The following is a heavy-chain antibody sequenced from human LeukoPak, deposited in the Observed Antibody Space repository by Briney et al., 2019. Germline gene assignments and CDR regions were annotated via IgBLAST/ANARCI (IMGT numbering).Heavy chain of an antibody. V-gene: IGHV1-18*01. J-gene: IGHJ4*02. CDR1: GHTFTSYD. CDR3: AREMATIVNQFDY. Sequence: ASVKVSCKASGHTFTSYDISWVRQAPGQGLEWMGWISVYNGDTNYAQTLQGRVTMTTDTSTSTAYMELRSLRSDDTAVYYCAREMATIVNQFDYWGQGTLVTVSS. CDR2: ISVYNGDT. D-gene: IGHD5-24*01.